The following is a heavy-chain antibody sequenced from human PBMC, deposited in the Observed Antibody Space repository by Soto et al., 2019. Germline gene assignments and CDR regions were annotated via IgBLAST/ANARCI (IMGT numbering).Heavy chain of an antibody. J-gene: IGHJ6*02. CDR2: INAGNGNT. V-gene: IGHV1-3*01. CDR1: GYTFTTYA. Sequence: ASVKVSCKASGYTFTTYAMHWVRQAPGQRHEWMGWINAGNGNTKYSQKFQGRVTITRDTSASTAYMELSSLRSEDTAVYYCAREAIVLVPADNYYYYYGMDVWGQGTTVTVSS. CDR3: AREAIVLVPADNYYYYYGMDV. D-gene: IGHD2-2*01.